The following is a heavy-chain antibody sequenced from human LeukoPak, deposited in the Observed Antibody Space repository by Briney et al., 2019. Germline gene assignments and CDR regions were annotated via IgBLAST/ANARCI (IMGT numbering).Heavy chain of an antibody. V-gene: IGHV1-18*01. CDR1: GYTFISYG. J-gene: IGHJ4*02. Sequence: ASVKVSCKASGYTFISYGITWVRQAPGQGLEWMGWISAYNANTNYAQELQGRVTMTTDTSTSTAYMELRSLRSDDTAMYYCARVNTVTTGGRPFDYWGQRTLVTVSS. CDR3: ARVNTVTTGGRPFDY. CDR2: ISAYNANT. D-gene: IGHD4-17*01.